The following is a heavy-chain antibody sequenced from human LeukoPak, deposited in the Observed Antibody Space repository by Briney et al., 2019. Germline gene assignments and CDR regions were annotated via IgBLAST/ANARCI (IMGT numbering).Heavy chain of an antibody. D-gene: IGHD3-22*01. J-gene: IGHJ6*03. CDR2: INPSGSST. CDR3: ARDSYYFDTFKNDYYYYMDV. V-gene: IGHV1-46*01. Sequence: GASVKVSCKASGYSFTSHYMHWVRQAPGQGLEWMGLINPSGSSTLYAQKFQGRVTMTRDMSTTTDYMELSSLRSEDTAVYYCARDSYYFDTFKNDYYYYMDVWGKGTTATVSS. CDR1: GYSFTSHY.